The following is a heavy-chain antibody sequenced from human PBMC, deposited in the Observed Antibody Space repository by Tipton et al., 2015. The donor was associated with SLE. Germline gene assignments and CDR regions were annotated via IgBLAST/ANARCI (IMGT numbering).Heavy chain of an antibody. CDR1: GGSISSHY. V-gene: IGHV4-34*01. CDR3: ARDHGGYVGY. D-gene: IGHD5-12*01. CDR2: INHSGST. J-gene: IGHJ4*02. Sequence: TLSLTCTVSGGSISSHYWSWIRQPPGKGLEWIGEINHSGSTNYNPSLKSRVTISVDTSKNQFSLKLSSVTAADTAVYYCARDHGGYVGYWGQGTLVTVSS.